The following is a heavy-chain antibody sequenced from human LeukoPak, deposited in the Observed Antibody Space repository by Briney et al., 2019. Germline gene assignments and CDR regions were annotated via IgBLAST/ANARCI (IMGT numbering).Heavy chain of an antibody. CDR1: GGSISISSYY. CDR2: IYYSGST. D-gene: IGHD1-26*01. J-gene: IGHJ4*02. CDR3: ARDAGGGSYRFDY. Sequence: SETLSLTCTVSGGSISISSYYWGWLRQPPGKGLEWIGSIYYSGSTYYNPSLKSRVTISVDTSKNQFSLKLSSVTAADTAVYYCARDAGGGSYRFDYWGQGTLVTVSS. V-gene: IGHV4-39*07.